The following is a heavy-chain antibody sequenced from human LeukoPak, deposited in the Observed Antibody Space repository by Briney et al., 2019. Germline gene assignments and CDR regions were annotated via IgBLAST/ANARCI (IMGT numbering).Heavy chain of an antibody. Sequence: PGGSLRLPCAASGFTFSSYSMNWVRQAPGKGLEWVSSISSSSSYIYYADSVKGRFTISRDNARNSLYLHMNSLRAEDTAVYYCARGGDYFDYWGQGTLVTVSS. CDR3: ARGGDYFDY. D-gene: IGHD3-10*01. CDR2: ISSSSSYI. CDR1: GFTFSSYS. J-gene: IGHJ4*02. V-gene: IGHV3-21*01.